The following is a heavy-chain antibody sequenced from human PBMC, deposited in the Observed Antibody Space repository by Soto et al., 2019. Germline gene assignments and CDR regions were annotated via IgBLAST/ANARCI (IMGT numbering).Heavy chain of an antibody. CDR3: ARGRKISHLAGWNLAG. Sequence: QVQLVQSGAEVKKPGSSVKVSCKASGGTFSSYAISWVRQAPGQGLEWMGGIIPIFGTANYAQKFQGRVTITADDSTSTAYTELSSLRSEDTAVYYCARGRKISHLAGWNLAGWGQGTLVTVSS. CDR2: IIPIFGTA. J-gene: IGHJ1*01. CDR1: GGTFSSYA. V-gene: IGHV1-69*01. D-gene: IGHD1-1*01.